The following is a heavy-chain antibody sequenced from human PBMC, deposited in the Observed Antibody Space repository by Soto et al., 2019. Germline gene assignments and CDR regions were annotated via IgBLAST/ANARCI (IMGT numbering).Heavy chain of an antibody. CDR1: GGSISSGDYY. Sequence: QVQLQESGPGLVKPSQTLSLTCTVSGGSISSGDYYWSWIRQPPGKGLEWIGYIYYCGSTYYNTXXXXXXXXXXXXXXXXXXXXXXXXXXXXXXXXXXXXXXXXXXXXDHWGQGTLVTVSS. J-gene: IGHJ4*02. CDR2: IYYCGST. V-gene: IGHV4-30-4*01. CDR3: XXXXXXXXXXDH.